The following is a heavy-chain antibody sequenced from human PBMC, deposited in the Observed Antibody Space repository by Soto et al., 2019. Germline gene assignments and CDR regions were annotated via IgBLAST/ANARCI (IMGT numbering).Heavy chain of an antibody. Sequence: GGSLRLSCAASGFTFDDYAMHWVRQAPGKGLEWVSGISWNSGSIGYADSVKGRFTISRDNAKNSLYLQMNSLRAEDTALYYFAKDTGGKGYSYGLGEYYFDYWGQGTLVTVSS. CDR2: ISWNSGSI. CDR1: GFTFDDYA. D-gene: IGHD5-18*01. V-gene: IGHV3-9*01. J-gene: IGHJ4*02. CDR3: AKDTGGKGYSYGLGEYYFDY.